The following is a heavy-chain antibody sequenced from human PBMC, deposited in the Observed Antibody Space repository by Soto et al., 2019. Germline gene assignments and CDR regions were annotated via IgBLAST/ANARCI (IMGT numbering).Heavy chain of an antibody. J-gene: IGHJ6*02. CDR2: IDPSDSYT. CDR3: ARRGGYDDYYYYGMDV. D-gene: IGHD5-12*01. CDR1: GYSFTSYW. V-gene: IGHV5-10-1*01. Sequence: PGESLKISCKGSGYSFTSYWISWVRQMPGKGLEWMGRIDPSDSYTNYSPSFQGHVTISADKSISTAYLQWSSLKASDTAMYYCARRGGYDDYYYYGMDVWGQGTTVTVSS.